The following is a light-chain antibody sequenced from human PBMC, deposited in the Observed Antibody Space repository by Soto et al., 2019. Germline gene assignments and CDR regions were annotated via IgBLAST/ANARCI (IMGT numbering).Light chain of an antibody. V-gene: IGKV4-1*01. Sequence: DIVMTQSPDSLAVSLGERATINCKSSQSVLYSSNNKNYLAWYQQKPGTAPKVLIYHASNLQSGVPSRFSGSGSGTEFTLTISSLQPDDFATYYCQQLNSYPITFGQGTRLEIK. CDR2: HAS. J-gene: IGKJ5*01. CDR3: QQLNSYPIT. CDR1: QSVLYSSNNKNY.